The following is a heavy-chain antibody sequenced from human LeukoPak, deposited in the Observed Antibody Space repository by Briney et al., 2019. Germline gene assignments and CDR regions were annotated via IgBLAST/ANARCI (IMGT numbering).Heavy chain of an antibody. CDR1: GFTFNNYG. Sequence: GGSLRLSCAASGFTFNNYGMHWVRQAPGKGLEWVAIIWYDGNNKYYADSVKGRFTISRDNSKNTLYLQMNSLRADDTAVYFCARDPGYSSSWHGGLSHELDYWGQGTLVTVSS. D-gene: IGHD6-13*01. CDR3: ARDPGYSSSWHGGLSHELDY. V-gene: IGHV3-33*01. CDR2: IWYDGNNK. J-gene: IGHJ4*02.